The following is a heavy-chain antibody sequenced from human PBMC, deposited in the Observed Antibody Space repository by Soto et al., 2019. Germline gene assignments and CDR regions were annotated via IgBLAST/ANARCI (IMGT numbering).Heavy chain of an antibody. V-gene: IGHV1-69*06. Sequence: EASVKVSCKASGGTFSSYAISWVRQAPGQGLEWMGGIIPIFGTANYAQKFQGRVTITADKSTSTAYMELSSLRSEDTAVYYCARDLAGSSYYYGMDVWGQGTTVIVSS. J-gene: IGHJ6*02. CDR3: ARDLAGSSYYYGMDV. CDR1: GGTFSSYA. CDR2: IIPIFGTA.